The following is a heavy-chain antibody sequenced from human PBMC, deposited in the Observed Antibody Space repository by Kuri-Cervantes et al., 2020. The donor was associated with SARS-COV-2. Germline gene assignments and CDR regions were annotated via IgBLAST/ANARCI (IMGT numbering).Heavy chain of an antibody. CDR2: IRSKAYGGTT. CDR3: TFGSGRYLDWLFMLS. J-gene: IGHJ5*02. CDR1: GFTFGDYA. Sequence: GGSLRLSCTASGFTFGDYAMSWFRQAPGKGLEWVGFIRSKAYGGTTEYAASVKGRFTISRDDSKSIAYLQMNSLKTEDTAVYYCTFGSGRYLDWLFMLSWGQGTLVTVSS. V-gene: IGHV3-49*03. D-gene: IGHD3-9*01.